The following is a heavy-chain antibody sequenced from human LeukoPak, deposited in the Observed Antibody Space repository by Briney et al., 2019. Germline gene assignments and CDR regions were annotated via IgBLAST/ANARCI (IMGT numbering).Heavy chain of an antibody. CDR3: ARENQDYVWGSYRSSLDY. D-gene: IGHD3-16*02. V-gene: IGHV3-30-3*01. CDR1: GFTFSSYA. Sequence: GGPLRLSCAASGFTFSSYAMHWVRQAPGKGLEWVAVISYDGSNKYYADSVKGRFTISRDNSKNTLYLQMNSLRAEDTAVYYCARENQDYVWGSYRSSLDYWGQGTLVTVSS. CDR2: ISYDGSNK. J-gene: IGHJ4*02.